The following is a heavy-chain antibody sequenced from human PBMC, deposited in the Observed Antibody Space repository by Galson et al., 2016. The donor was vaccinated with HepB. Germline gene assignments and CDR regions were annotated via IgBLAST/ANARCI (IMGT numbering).Heavy chain of an antibody. Sequence: SLRLSCAASRFTFSRNAMHWVRQAPGKGLDWVAAISYDGRAKYYADSVKGRFTISRDNSRNMVYLEMNSQRPEDTAVYYCARDPYGDNDAFDIWGQGTMVSVSS. V-gene: IGHV3-30-3*01. J-gene: IGHJ3*02. D-gene: IGHD4-17*01. CDR3: ARDPYGDNDAFDI. CDR1: RFTFSRNA. CDR2: ISYDGRAK.